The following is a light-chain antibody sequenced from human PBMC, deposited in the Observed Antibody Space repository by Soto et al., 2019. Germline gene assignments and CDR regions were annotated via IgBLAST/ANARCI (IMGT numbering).Light chain of an antibody. J-gene: IGKJ5*01. CDR1: QTVYTNY. Sequence: ETVLTQSPGTLSLSPGERATLSCRASQTVYTNYIAWYQQRPGQAPRLLIYDASNRATGIPARSSGSGSGTDFTLTISSLEPEDFAVYYCQQRNYWPITLGQGTRLEIK. V-gene: IGKV3D-20*02. CDR3: QQRNYWPIT. CDR2: DAS.